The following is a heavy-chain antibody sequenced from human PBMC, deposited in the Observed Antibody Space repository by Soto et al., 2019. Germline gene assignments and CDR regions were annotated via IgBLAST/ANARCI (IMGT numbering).Heavy chain of an antibody. CDR3: ARDEVGGVDY. CDR1: GGSFSDYY. CDR2: INHSGST. J-gene: IGHJ4*02. V-gene: IGHV4-34*01. Sequence: QVQLRQWGAGLLKPSETLSLTCAVDGGSFSDYYWSWIRQPPGKGLEWIGEINHSGSTNYNPSLKSRVTISVNTSKNQFSLKLSSVTAADTAVYYCARDEVGGVDYWGQGTLVTVSS. D-gene: IGHD1-26*01.